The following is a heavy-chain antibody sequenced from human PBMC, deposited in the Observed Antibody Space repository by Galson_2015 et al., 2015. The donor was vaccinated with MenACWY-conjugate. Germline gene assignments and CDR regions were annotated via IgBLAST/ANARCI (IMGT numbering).Heavy chain of an antibody. J-gene: IGHJ4*02. CDR3: ARTPRSDSSGYYSLYDY. CDR2: GST. Sequence: GSTYYNPSLKSRVTMSVDTSKNQFSLKLSSVTAVDTAVYYCARTPRSDSSGYYSLYDYWGQGTLVTVSS. V-gene: IGHV4-28*01. D-gene: IGHD3-22*01.